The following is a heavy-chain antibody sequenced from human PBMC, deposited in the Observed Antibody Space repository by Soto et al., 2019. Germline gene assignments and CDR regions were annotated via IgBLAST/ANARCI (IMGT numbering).Heavy chain of an antibody. V-gene: IGHV3-20*04. CDR2: INWNGIST. CDR3: ARDRNDFDY. CDR1: GFIFDDYG. Sequence: EVHLVESGGGVVRPGGSLRLSCAASGFIFDDYGMTWVRQAPGKGLEWVSGINWNGISTRYADSVKGQFTISRDNAKNSLFLQMNSLRVEDTALYYCARDRNDFDYWGQGTLVTVSS. J-gene: IGHJ4*02.